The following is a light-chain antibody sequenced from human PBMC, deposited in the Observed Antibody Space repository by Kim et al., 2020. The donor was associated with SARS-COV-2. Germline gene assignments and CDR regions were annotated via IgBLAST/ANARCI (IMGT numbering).Light chain of an antibody. Sequence: DIQMTQSPSTLSASVGARVTITCRASQSISHWLAWYQQKPGKAPKLLIYKASTLKSGVPLRFSASESGTEFTLTISSLQPEDFATYYCQQYNTYPVTFGLGTKVDIK. CDR2: KAS. J-gene: IGKJ1*01. V-gene: IGKV1-5*03. CDR3: QQYNTYPVT. CDR1: QSISHW.